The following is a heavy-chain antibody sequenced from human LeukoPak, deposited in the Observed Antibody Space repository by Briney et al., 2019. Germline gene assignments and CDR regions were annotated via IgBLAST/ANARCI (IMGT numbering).Heavy chain of an antibody. D-gene: IGHD1-20*01. Sequence: GASVKVSCKASGGTFRSNAISWVRQAPGQGLEWMGRINANSGGTNYAQQFQGRVTMTRDTSITTAYMELSRLRSDDTAVYYCARDSGITGTTGAIDYWGQGTLVTVSS. CDR1: GGTFRSNA. CDR2: INANSGGT. V-gene: IGHV1-2*06. J-gene: IGHJ4*02. CDR3: ARDSGITGTTGAIDY.